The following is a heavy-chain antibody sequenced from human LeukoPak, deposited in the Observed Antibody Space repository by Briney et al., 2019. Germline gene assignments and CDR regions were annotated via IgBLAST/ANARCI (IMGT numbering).Heavy chain of an antibody. CDR1: GFIFEDYG. J-gene: IGHJ4*02. Sequence: GGSLRLSCAASGFIFEDYGMTWVRQAPGKGLEWVSGINGNGGSRGYAASVKGRFTISRDNANNSLYLQMNSLRAEDTALYYCARGSSSHNYWGRGTLVTVSS. CDR2: INGNGGSR. CDR3: ARGSSSHNY. V-gene: IGHV3-20*04. D-gene: IGHD6-6*01.